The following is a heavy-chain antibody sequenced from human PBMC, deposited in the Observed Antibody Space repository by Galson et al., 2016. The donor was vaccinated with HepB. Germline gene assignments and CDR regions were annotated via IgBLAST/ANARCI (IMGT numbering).Heavy chain of an antibody. J-gene: IGHJ5*02. CDR2: INAANGDT. V-gene: IGHV1-3*01. D-gene: IGHD6-6*01. CDR3: TRDRGAGRRYHWFDP. Sequence: SVKVSFKAPGSPFTSSAIHWLRRAPGNRLEWMGWINAANGDTKYSQKFQGRVTTPRDTSATTVYMELSSLRSEDTTVYFCTRDRGAGRRYHWFDPWGQGTLVTVSS. CDR1: GSPFTSSA.